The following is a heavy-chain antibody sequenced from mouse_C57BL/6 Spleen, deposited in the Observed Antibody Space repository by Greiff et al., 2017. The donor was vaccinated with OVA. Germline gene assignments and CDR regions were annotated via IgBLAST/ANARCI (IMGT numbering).Heavy chain of an antibody. CDR3: ARRAIYWGSGNWYFDV. J-gene: IGHJ1*03. V-gene: IGHV1-9*01. CDR1: GYTFTGYW. CDR2: ILPGSGST. D-gene: IGHD1-1*01. Sequence: QVQLQQSGAELMKPGASVKLSCKATGYTFTGYWIEWVKQRPGHGLEWIGEILPGSGSTNYNEKFKGKATFTADTSSNTAYMQLSSLTTEDSAIYYCARRAIYWGSGNWYFDVWGTGTTVTVAS.